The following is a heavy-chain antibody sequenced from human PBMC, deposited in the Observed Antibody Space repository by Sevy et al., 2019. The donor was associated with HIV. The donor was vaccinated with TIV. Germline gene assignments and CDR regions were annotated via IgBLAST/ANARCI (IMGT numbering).Heavy chain of an antibody. J-gene: IGHJ4*02. Sequence: GGSLRLSCAASGFTFSSYEMNWVRQAPGKGLEWVSYISSSGSTIYYADSVKGRFTISRDKAKNSLYLQMNSLRAEDTAVYYCASPPSSWYYWGQGTLVTVSS. D-gene: IGHD6-13*01. CDR3: ASPPSSWYY. CDR2: ISSSGSTI. V-gene: IGHV3-48*03. CDR1: GFTFSSYE.